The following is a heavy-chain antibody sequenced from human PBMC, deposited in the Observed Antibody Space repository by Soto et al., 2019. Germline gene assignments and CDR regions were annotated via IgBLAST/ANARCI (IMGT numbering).Heavy chain of an antibody. CDR1: GVTFSSYA. CDR3: ARGTGLAATRNWFDP. V-gene: IGHV1-69*13. J-gene: IGHJ5*02. D-gene: IGHD2-15*01. CDR2: IIPIFGTA. Sequence: SVKVSCKASGVTFSSYAISWVRQAPGQGLEWMGGIIPIFGTANYAQKFQGRVTITADESTSTAYMELSSLRSEDTAVYYCARGTGLAATRNWFDPWGQGTLVTVSS.